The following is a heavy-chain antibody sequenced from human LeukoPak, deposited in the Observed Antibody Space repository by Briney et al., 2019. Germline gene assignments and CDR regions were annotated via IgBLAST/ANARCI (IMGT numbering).Heavy chain of an antibody. Sequence: SETLSLTCTVSGGSISSSSHYWGWIRQPPGKGLEWIGSIYYSGSTYYNPSLKSRATISVDTSKNQFSLKLSSVTAADTAVYYCARGYYDSSGYYGPGYWGQGTLVTVSS. D-gene: IGHD3-22*01. CDR3: ARGYYDSSGYYGPGY. CDR2: IYYSGST. CDR1: GGSISSSSHY. V-gene: IGHV4-39*07. J-gene: IGHJ4*02.